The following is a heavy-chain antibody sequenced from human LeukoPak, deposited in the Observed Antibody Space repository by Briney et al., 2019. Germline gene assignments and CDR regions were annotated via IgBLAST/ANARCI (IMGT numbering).Heavy chain of an antibody. CDR3: ARETSSVLLWFGETYWYYFDY. D-gene: IGHD3-10*01. J-gene: IGHJ4*02. CDR1: GYTFTSYD. Sequence: ASVKVSCKASGYTFTSYDINWVRQAAGQGLEWMGWMNPHSGNAGYAQKFQGRVTMTRDTSISTAYMELSSLTSDDTAVYYCARETSSVLLWFGETYWYYFDYWGQGTLVTVSS. CDR2: MNPHSGNA. V-gene: IGHV1-8*01.